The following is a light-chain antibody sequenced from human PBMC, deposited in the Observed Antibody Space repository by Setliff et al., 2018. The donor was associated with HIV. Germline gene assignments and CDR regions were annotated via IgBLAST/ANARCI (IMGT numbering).Light chain of an antibody. Sequence: SYELTQPPSVSVAPGKTARITCGGNNIGSKSVHWYQQKPGQAPVLVIYYDSDRPSGIPERFSGSNSGNTATLTISWVEAGDEADYYCQVWDSSSDHYVFGTG. J-gene: IGLJ1*01. CDR2: YDS. CDR1: NIGSKS. V-gene: IGLV3-21*04. CDR3: QVWDSSSDHYV.